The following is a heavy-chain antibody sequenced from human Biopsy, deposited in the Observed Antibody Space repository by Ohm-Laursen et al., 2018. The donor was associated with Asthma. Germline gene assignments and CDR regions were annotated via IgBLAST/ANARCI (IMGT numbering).Heavy chain of an antibody. Sequence: SLRLSCSASGFMFSDYGMNWVRQAPGKGLEWVSSISSSSSYIYYADSVKGRFTISRDNAKNSLYLQMNSLRAEDTAVYYCARDRYGDYVGWFDPWGQGTLVTVSS. CDR2: ISSSSSYI. CDR3: ARDRYGDYVGWFDP. V-gene: IGHV3-21*01. CDR1: GFMFSDYG. D-gene: IGHD4-17*01. J-gene: IGHJ5*02.